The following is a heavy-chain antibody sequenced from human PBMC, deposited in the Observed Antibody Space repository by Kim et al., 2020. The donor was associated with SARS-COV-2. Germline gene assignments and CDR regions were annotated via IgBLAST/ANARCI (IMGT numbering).Heavy chain of an antibody. CDR2: ISYDGSNK. J-gene: IGHJ4*02. CDR1: GFTFSSYG. V-gene: IGHV3-30*18. Sequence: GGSLRLSCAASGFTFSSYGMHWVRQAPGKGLEWVAVISYDGSNKYYADSVKGRFTISRDNSKNTLYLQMNSLRAEDTAVYYCAKETMGVIVRGGGNFDYWGQGTLVTVSS. D-gene: IGHD3-16*02. CDR3: AKETMGVIVRGGGNFDY.